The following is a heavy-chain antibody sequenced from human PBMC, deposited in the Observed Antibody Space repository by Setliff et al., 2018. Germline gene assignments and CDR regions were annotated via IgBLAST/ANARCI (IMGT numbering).Heavy chain of an antibody. J-gene: IGHJ5*02. D-gene: IGHD2-2*01. Sequence: SETLSLTCTVSGDSINTPTYHWGWVRQPPGKGLEWIGLIYYTGITYYNPSLRSRVTISEDMSENQISLKLNPVTAADTAVCYCVRTFNGSPADRWGQGTLVTVSS. CDR3: VRTFNGSPADR. V-gene: IGHV4-39*01. CDR1: GDSINTPTYH. CDR2: IYYTGIT.